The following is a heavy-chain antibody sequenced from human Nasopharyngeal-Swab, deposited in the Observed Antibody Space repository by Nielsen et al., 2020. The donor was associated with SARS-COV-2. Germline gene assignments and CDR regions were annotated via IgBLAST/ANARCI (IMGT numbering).Heavy chain of an antibody. Sequence: GESLKISCVASGFTFSGYTMNWVRQAPGKGLEWISSISSTTPYIYYADSVKGRFTISRDNAKNSLYLQMNSLRAEDTAVYYCAKPIYRDGYSSDAFDIWGQGTMVTVSS. CDR1: GFTFSGYT. J-gene: IGHJ3*02. CDR3: AKPIYRDGYSSDAFDI. D-gene: IGHD5-24*01. V-gene: IGHV3-21*04. CDR2: ISSTTPYI.